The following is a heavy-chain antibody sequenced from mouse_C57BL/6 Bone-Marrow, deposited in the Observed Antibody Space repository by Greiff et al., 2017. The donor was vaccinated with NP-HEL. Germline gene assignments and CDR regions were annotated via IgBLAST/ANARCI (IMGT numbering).Heavy chain of an antibody. CDR2: INPSTGGT. V-gene: IGHV1-42*01. J-gene: IGHJ3*01. D-gene: IGHD2-3*01. CDR1: GYSFTGYY. Sequence: DVQLQESGPELVKPGASVKISCKASGYSFTGYYMNWVKQSPEKSLEWIGEINPSTGGTTYNQKFKAKATLTVDKSSSTAYMQLKSLTSEDSAVYYCARDGRYDGYYLFAYWGQGTLVTVSA. CDR3: ARDGRYDGYYLFAY.